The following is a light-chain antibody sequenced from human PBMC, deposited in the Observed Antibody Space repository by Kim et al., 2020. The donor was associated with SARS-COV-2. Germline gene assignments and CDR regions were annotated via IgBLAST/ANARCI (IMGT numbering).Light chain of an antibody. CDR3: SSYAGSNNRKV. CDR1: RSDVGGYNY. Sequence: QSFPISRTGTRSDVGGYNYVSWYQQHPGKAPKLMIYEVSKRPSGVPDRFSGSKSGNTASLTVSGLQAEDEADYYCSSYAGSNNRKVFGGGTQLTVL. CDR2: EVS. J-gene: IGLJ2*01. V-gene: IGLV2-8*01.